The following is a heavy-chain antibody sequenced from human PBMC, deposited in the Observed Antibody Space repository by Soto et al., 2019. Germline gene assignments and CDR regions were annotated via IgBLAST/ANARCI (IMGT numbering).Heavy chain of an antibody. CDR3: ARDIRGSGKGY. CDR2: IIPILGIA. V-gene: IGHV1-69*08. D-gene: IGHD3-10*01. Sequence: QVQLVQSGAEVKKPGSSVKVSCKASGGTFSSYTISWVRQAPGQGLEWMGRIIPILGIANYAQKFQGRVTITADKTTSTADMELSSLRSEDTAVYYWARDIRGSGKGYWGQGTLVTVSS. CDR1: GGTFSSYT. J-gene: IGHJ4*02.